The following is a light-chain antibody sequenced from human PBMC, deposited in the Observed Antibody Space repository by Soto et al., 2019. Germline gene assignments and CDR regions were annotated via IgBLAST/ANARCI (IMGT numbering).Light chain of an antibody. V-gene: IGKV4-1*01. CDR3: QQYYITPPT. Sequence: DTVMTQSPDSLAVSLGERATINCKSSQSVLYSSNNKNYLAWYQQKPGQPPKLLIYWASTRESGVPDRFSGSGSGTDFTLTISSLQAEDVAVYYCQQYYITPPTFGGGTKVEIK. J-gene: IGKJ4*01. CDR2: WAS. CDR1: QSVLYSSNNKNY.